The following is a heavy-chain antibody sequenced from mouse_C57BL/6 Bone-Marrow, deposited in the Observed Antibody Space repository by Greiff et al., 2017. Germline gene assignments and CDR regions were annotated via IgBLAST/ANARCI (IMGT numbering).Heavy chain of an antibody. Sequence: EVKLVQSGPGLVKPSPSLSLTCSVSGYSFTSCYYWYWIRQFPGNKLECMGYITYDGSNNYNPSLKNRISITRDTSKNQFFLKLNSMTTEDAATYYCAGDDYDETFAYWGQGTRVTVSA. CDR2: ITYDGSN. CDR3: AGDDYDETFAY. D-gene: IGHD2-4*01. CDR1: GYSFTSCYY. V-gene: IGHV3-6*01. J-gene: IGHJ3*01.